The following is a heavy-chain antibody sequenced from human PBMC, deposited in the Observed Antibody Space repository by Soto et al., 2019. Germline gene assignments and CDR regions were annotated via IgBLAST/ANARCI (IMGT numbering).Heavy chain of an antibody. CDR3: AKGRPFYYGSGSYGDFYYYYGMDV. J-gene: IGHJ6*02. CDR1: GFTFSSYA. CDR2: ISGSGGST. D-gene: IGHD3-10*01. V-gene: IGHV3-23*01. Sequence: GGSLRLSCAASGFTFSSYAMSWVRQAPGKGLEWVSAISGSGGSTYYADSVKGRFTISRDNSKNTLYLQMNSLRAEDTAVYYCAKGRPFYYGSGSYGDFYYYYGMDVWGQGTTVTVSS.